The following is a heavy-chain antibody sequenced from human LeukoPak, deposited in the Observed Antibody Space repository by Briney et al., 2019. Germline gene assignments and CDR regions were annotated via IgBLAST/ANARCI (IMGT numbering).Heavy chain of an antibody. D-gene: IGHD3-16*01. CDR3: AKWPEGAMDYFDY. V-gene: IGHV3-23*01. CDR2: ISGDGTRT. Sequence: GGSLRLSCAASGFTFSSSAMNWVRQAPVKGLEWVSAISGDGTRTYYADSVKGRFTISRDNSKNTLYLEMSSLRVEDTAIYYCAKWPEGAMDYFDYWGQGTLVTVSS. J-gene: IGHJ4*02. CDR1: GFTFSSSA.